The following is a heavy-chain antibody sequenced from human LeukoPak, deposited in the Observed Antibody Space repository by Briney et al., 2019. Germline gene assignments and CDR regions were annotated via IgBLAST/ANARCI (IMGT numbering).Heavy chain of an antibody. J-gene: IGHJ4*02. CDR1: GFTFSSYS. D-gene: IGHD6-13*01. CDR3: ARDHVGLAAPGTDY. CDR2: ISSSSSYI. Sequence: PGGSLRLSCAASGFTFSSYSMNWVRQAPGKGVEWVSSISSSSSYIYYADSVKGRFTISRDNAKNSLYLQMNSLRAEDTAVYYCARDHVGLAAPGTDYWGQGTLVTVSS. V-gene: IGHV3-21*01.